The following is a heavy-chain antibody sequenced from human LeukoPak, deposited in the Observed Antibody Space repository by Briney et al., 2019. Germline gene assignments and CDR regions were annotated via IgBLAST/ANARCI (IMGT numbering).Heavy chain of an antibody. J-gene: IGHJ4*02. CDR2: IHYSGST. Sequence: WETLSLTCTVSGGSIGGSTYYWSCIPPPPGKGLEWSGSIHYSGSTYDNPSLKGRVTIYVATSKNHSSMGLTSVTAADAAVYCWGRQRGYCSTTSSPSGDYWGQGTLVTVSS. V-gene: IGHV4-39*01. D-gene: IGHD2-2*01. CDR1: GGSIGGSTYY. CDR3: GRQRGYCSTTSSPSGDY.